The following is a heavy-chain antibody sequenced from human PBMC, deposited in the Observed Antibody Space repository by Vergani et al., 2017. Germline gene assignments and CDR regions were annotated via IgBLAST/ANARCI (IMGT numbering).Heavy chain of an antibody. Sequence: QVQLVQSGAEVKKPGASVKVSCKASGYTFTSYDINWVRQATGQGLEWMGYINPNNGDTGSAQKFRGRVTMTTDTSISTAYMELSRLRSDDTAVYYCARDGRGYSGYCGWFDPWGQGTLVTVSS. V-gene: IGHV1-8*01. CDR2: INPNNGDT. CDR1: GYTFTSYD. CDR3: ARDGRGYSGYCGWFDP. D-gene: IGHD5-12*01. J-gene: IGHJ5*02.